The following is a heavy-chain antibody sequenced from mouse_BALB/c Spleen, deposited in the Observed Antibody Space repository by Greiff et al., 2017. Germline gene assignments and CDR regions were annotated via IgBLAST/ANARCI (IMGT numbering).Heavy chain of an antibody. J-gene: IGHJ1*01. CDR2: IAPGSGST. Sequence: DLVKPGASVKLSCKASGYTFTSYWINWIKQRPGQGLEWIGRIAPGSGSTYYNEMFKGKATLTVDTSSSTAYIQLSSLSSEDSAVYFCAREGSNWYFDVWGAGTTVTVSS. V-gene: IGHV1S41*01. D-gene: IGHD5-1*01. CDR1: GYTFTSYW. CDR3: AREGSNWYFDV.